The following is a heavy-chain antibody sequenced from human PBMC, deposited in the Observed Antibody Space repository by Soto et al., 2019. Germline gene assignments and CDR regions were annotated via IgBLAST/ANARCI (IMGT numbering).Heavy chain of an antibody. Sequence: QLQLQESGPGLVKPSETLSLTCTVSGGSISSSSYYWGWIRQPPGKGLEWIGSIYYSGSTYYNPSLKSRVTISVDTSKNQFSLKLSSVTAADTAVYYCARAVAGTEGYYYYGMDVWGQGTTVTVSS. V-gene: IGHV4-39*01. CDR1: GGSISSSSYY. CDR3: ARAVAGTEGYYYYGMDV. J-gene: IGHJ6*02. CDR2: IYYSGST. D-gene: IGHD6-19*01.